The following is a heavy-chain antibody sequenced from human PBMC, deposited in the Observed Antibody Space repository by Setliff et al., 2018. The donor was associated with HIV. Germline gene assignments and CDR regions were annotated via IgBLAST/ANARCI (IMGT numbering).Heavy chain of an antibody. Sequence: ASVKVSCRASGYTFTNYYVHWVRQAPGQGLEWMGILNPSGDSTAYAQKFQGRVTMTRDTSTSAVYMELSSLRSDDTAVYYCARGGYHGFGSYGDYWGQGTLVTVSS. CDR1: GYTFTNYY. D-gene: IGHD3-10*01. CDR3: ARGGYHGFGSYGDY. J-gene: IGHJ4*02. V-gene: IGHV1-46*01. CDR2: LNPSGDST.